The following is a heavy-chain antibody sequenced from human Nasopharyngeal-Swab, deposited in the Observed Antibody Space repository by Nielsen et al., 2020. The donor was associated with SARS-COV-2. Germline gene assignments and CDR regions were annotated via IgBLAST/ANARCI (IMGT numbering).Heavy chain of an antibody. CDR3: ARIAGRGSIYYYYMDV. D-gene: IGHD1-26*01. V-gene: IGHV3-21*01. CDR1: GFTFNTYS. CDR2: ISGSGSYV. Sequence: GESLKISCAGSGFTFNTYSMIWVRQVPGEGLEWVSSISGSGSYVYYADSVKGRFTISKDSAKNSLYLQMNSLRADDTAVYLCARIAGRGSIYYYYMDVWGTGTTVTVSS. J-gene: IGHJ6*03.